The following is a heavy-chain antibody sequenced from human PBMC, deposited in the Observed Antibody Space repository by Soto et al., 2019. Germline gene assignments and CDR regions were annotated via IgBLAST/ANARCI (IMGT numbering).Heavy chain of an antibody. Sequence: SEKFPCKGSGYTFIHNHINWMRHAPGLGHEWIGWINTNTSTTAYAEIFEGRHSFTWDTAISTGYMPLNSLKIDDTAVYYCAREVVETSSLWLDPWGQGTLVTVSS. CDR2: INTNTSTT. D-gene: IGHD6-6*01. CDR3: AREVVETSSLWLDP. V-gene: IGHV1-8*01. J-gene: IGHJ5*02. CDR1: GYTFIHNH.